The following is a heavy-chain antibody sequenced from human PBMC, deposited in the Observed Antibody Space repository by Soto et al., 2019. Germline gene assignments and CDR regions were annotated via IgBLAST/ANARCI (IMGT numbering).Heavy chain of an antibody. CDR2: IRSKVNNFAT. CDR1: GFTSSASA. Sequence: EVQLVESGGDLVQPGGSLTLSCAASGFTSSASAIHWVRQASGKGLEWVGRIRSKVNNFATAFAASVKGRFTISRDDSKNTIYLQMNSLKSEDSAVYYCTRPGGDQDYYYGRDVWGQGTTVTVSS. CDR3: TRPGGDQDYYYGRDV. J-gene: IGHJ6*02. D-gene: IGHD2-21*01. V-gene: IGHV3-73*02.